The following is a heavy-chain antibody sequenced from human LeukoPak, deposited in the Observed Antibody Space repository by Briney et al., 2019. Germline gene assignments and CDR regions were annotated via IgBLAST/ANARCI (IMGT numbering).Heavy chain of an antibody. V-gene: IGHV4-4*07. CDR3: ARSVEGYCRGGSCYSYSYYMDV. CDR2: IYPNGNT. Sequence: SETLSLTCTVSGGSISSHYWSWIRQPAGKGLEWIGRIYPNGNTNYNPSLKSRVTMSVDTSKNHFSLKLSSVTAADTAVYYCARSVEGYCRGGSCYSYSYYMDVWGKGTTVTVSS. CDR1: GGSISSHY. D-gene: IGHD2-15*01. J-gene: IGHJ6*03.